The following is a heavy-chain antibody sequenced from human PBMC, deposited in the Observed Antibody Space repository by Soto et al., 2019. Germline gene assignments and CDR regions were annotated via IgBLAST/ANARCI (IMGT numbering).Heavy chain of an antibody. D-gene: IGHD3-3*01. CDR2: IKQDGRKE. CDR3: LIDSQRGEYFWSGLYDYYGMDV. Sequence: EVQLLESGGGLVQPGGSLRLSCAASGCIFKNYWMSWVRQAPGKGLEWVANIKQDGRKENYVDSVKGRFTISRDNAKNSLDLQMNSLRAEDTAVYYCLIDSQRGEYFWSGLYDYYGMDVWGQVATGTVSS. V-gene: IGHV3-7*03. J-gene: IGHJ6*02. CDR1: GCIFKNYW.